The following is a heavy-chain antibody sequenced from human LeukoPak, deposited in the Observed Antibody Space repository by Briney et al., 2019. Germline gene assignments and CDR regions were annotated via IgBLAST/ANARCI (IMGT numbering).Heavy chain of an antibody. CDR1: GYTFTGYY. V-gene: IGHV1-2*02. D-gene: IGHD3-22*01. CDR2: INPNSGGT. J-gene: IGHJ4*02. Sequence: ASVKVSCKASGYTFTGYYMHWVRQAPGQGLEWMGWINPNSGGTNYAQKFQGRVTMTRDTSISTAYMELSRLRSDDTAVYYCAKVRGYYDSSGYLDYWGQGTLVTVSS. CDR3: AKVRGYYDSSGYLDY.